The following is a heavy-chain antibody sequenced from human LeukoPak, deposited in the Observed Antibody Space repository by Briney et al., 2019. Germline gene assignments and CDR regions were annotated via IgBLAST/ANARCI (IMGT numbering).Heavy chain of an antibody. Sequence: PGGSLRLSCAASGFTFSSYGMHWVRQAPGKGLEWVAFIRYDGGNKYYADSVKGRFTISRDNAKNSLYLQMNSLRAEDTALYYCARGASPVGTYYYYYMDVWGKGTTVTVSS. V-gene: IGHV3-30*02. CDR1: GFTFSSYG. CDR3: ARGASPVGTYYYYYMDV. D-gene: IGHD4-23*01. J-gene: IGHJ6*03. CDR2: IRYDGGNK.